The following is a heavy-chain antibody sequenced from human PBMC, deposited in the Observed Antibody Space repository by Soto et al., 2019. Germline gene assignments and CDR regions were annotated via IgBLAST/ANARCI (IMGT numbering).Heavy chain of an antibody. Sequence: EVQLVESGGGLVKPGGSLRLSCAASGFTFSNAWMNWVRQAPGKGLEWVGRIKSKTDGGTTDYAAPVKGRFTISRDDSKNTLYLQMNSLKTEDTAVYYCTTDVGRDWSDAFDIWGQGTMVTVSS. V-gene: IGHV3-15*07. CDR2: IKSKTDGGTT. CDR1: GFTFSNAW. J-gene: IGHJ3*02. D-gene: IGHD3-9*01. CDR3: TTDVGRDWSDAFDI.